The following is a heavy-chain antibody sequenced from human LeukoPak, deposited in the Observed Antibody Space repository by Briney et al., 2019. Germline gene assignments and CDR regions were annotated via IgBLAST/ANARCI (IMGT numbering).Heavy chain of an antibody. CDR2: IIPILNIT. D-gene: IGHD3-22*01. CDR1: RGTFSKYA. Sequence: AVKVSCKASRGTFSKYAISWVRQAPEQGLEWMGRIIPILNITHYAQKFQGRVTIAADKSTSTAYMELSSLRSEDTAMYYCARDDDRAREIDYWGQGTLVTVSS. CDR3: ARDDDRAREIDY. V-gene: IGHV1-69*04. J-gene: IGHJ4*02.